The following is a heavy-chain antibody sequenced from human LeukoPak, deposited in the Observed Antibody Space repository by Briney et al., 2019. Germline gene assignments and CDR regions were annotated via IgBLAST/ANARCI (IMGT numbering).Heavy chain of an antibody. V-gene: IGHV4-59*01. J-gene: IGHJ6*03. D-gene: IGHD2-15*01. Sequence: PSETLSLTCTVSGGSISSYYWSWIRQPPGKGLEWIGYIYYSGSTNYNPSLKSRVTISVDTSKNQFSPKLSSVTAADTAVYYCARRLYCSGGSCPIPYYYYYMDVWGKGTTVTVSS. CDR2: IYYSGST. CDR1: GGSISSYY. CDR3: ARRLYCSGGSCPIPYYYYYMDV.